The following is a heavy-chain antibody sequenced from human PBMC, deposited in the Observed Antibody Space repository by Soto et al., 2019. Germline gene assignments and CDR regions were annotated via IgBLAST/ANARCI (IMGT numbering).Heavy chain of an antibody. CDR2: IYYSGST. V-gene: IGHV4-31*03. Sequence: SETLSLTCTVSGGSISSGGYYWSWIRQHPGKGLEWIGYIYYSGSTYYNPSLKSRVTISVDTSKNQFSLKLSSVTAADTAVYYCARARSPYSYGDYVAAELFDYWGQGTLVTVSS. J-gene: IGHJ4*02. D-gene: IGHD4-17*01. CDR1: GGSISSGGYY. CDR3: ARARSPYSYGDYVAAELFDY.